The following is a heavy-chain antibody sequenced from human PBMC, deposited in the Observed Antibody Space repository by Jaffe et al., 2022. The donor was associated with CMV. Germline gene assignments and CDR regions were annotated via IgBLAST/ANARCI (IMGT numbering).Heavy chain of an antibody. CDR3: ARGRITMVRGVPYYYYYMDV. J-gene: IGHJ6*03. V-gene: IGHV4-34*01. CDR2: INHSGST. CDR1: GGSFSGYY. Sequence: QVQLQQWGAGLLKPSETLSLTCAVYGGSFSGYYWSWIRQPPGKGLEWIGEINHSGSTNYNPSLKSRVTISVDTSKNQFSLKLSSVTAADTAVYYCARGRITMVRGVPYYYYYMDVWGKGTTVTVSS. D-gene: IGHD3-10*01.